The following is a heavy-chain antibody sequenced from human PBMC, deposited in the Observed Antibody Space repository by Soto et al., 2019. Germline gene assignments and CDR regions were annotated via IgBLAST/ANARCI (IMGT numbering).Heavy chain of an antibody. J-gene: IGHJ6*02. V-gene: IGHV3-30-3*01. CDR3: AKEYSSGWYAPAYYYYGMDV. D-gene: IGHD6-19*01. Sequence: PGGSLRLSCAAAGFPFSSYAMHWVRQAPGKGLEWVAVISYDGSNKYYADSVKGRFTISRDNSKNTLYLQMNSLRAEDTAVYYCAKEYSSGWYAPAYYYYGMDVWGQGTTVTVSS. CDR2: ISYDGSNK. CDR1: GFPFSSYA.